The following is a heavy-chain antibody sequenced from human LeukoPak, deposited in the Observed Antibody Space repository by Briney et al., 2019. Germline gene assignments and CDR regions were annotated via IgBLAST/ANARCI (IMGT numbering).Heavy chain of an antibody. D-gene: IGHD3-10*01. CDR1: GGSISSYY. J-gene: IGHJ3*02. CDR3: ARAYYYGSGTFDI. CDR2: IYISGRT. V-gene: IGHV4-4*07. Sequence: PSQTLSLTCPVSGGSISSYYWSWIRQPAGKGLEWLGRIYISGRTNYNPSLKSRVTMSVDTPKNQFSLKLSSVTGADTAVYYCARAYYYGSGTFDIWGQGTMVTVSS.